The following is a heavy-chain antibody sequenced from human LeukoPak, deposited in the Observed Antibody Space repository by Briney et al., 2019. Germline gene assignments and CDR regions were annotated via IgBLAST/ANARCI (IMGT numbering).Heavy chain of an antibody. CDR1: GFAFSNYA. Sequence: GGSLRLSCAASGFAFSNYAMTWVLQTPGRGLAWVSSIGGSGEKTFYADSVEGRFTISRDNSKNTLFLQMSSLGADDTALYYCAKAYYYGSGSNYVSFDCWGQGTLVTVSS. CDR2: IGGSGEKT. J-gene: IGHJ4*02. CDR3: AKAYYYGSGSNYVSFDC. V-gene: IGHV3-23*01. D-gene: IGHD3-10*01.